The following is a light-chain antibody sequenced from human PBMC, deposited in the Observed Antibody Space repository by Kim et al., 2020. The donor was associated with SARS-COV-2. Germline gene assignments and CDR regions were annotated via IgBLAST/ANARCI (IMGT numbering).Light chain of an antibody. Sequence: DIQMTQSTSTLSASVGDRVTITCRSSQSISSWFAWYQQKPGKAPKLLIYKASSLERGVPSRFSGSGSGTEITLTISSLQPDDVATYYCQQYNSYSWTFGQGTKVDIK. J-gene: IGKJ1*01. CDR2: KAS. CDR3: QQYNSYSWT. V-gene: IGKV1-5*03. CDR1: QSISSW.